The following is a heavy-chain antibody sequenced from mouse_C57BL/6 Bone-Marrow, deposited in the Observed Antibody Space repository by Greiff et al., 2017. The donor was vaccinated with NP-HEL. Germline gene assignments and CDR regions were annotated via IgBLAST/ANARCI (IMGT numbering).Heavy chain of an antibody. CDR2: IDPNSGGT. V-gene: IGHV1-72*01. CDR3: ARSVRYYFDY. CDR1: GYTFTSYW. Sequence: QVQLQQPGAELVKPGASVKLSCKASGYTFTSYWMHWVKQRPGRGLEWIGGIDPNSGGTKYNEKFKSKATLTVDKPSSTAYMQLSSLTSEDSAVYYCARSVRYYFDYWGQGTTLTVSS. J-gene: IGHJ2*01.